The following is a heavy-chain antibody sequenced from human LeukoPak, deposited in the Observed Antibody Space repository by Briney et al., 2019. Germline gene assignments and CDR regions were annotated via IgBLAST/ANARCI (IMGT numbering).Heavy chain of an antibody. CDR2: INPGDGTT. D-gene: IGHD6-6*01. CDR1: GYTFTNDY. V-gene: IGHV1-46*03. J-gene: IGHJ4*02. CDR3: SKVGQLVFDY. Sequence: GASVKVSCKTSGYTFTNDYMHWVRQAPGQGLEWMGVINPGDGTTKYVQKFQGRVTMTRDTSTSTLYMELSSLRSEDTAMYYCSKVGQLVFDYWGQGTLVTVSS.